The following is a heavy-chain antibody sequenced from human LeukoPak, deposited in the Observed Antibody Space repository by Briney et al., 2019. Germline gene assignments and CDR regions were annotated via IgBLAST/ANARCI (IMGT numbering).Heavy chain of an antibody. V-gene: IGHV3-53*05. CDR2: IYSGDST. CDR1: GFTVSSNY. D-gene: IGHD5-12*01. CDR3: AKDERGYDLGGWFDP. J-gene: IGHJ5*02. Sequence: PGGSLRLSCAASGFTVSSNYMSWVRQAPGKGLEWVSVIYSGDSTYYADSVKGRFTISRDNSKNTVYLQMNSLRAEDTAVYYCAKDERGYDLGGWFDPWGQGTLVTVSS.